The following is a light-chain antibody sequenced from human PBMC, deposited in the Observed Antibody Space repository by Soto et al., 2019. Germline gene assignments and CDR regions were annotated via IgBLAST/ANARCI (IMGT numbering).Light chain of an antibody. V-gene: IGKV1-6*01. CDR3: LHDINYPRT. Sequence: AIQMTQSPSSLSAAVGDRVTISCRASQSIGNAFGWDQEKPGKPPKVLMYGASNLQSVVAPRFSGSGSATDFTPTISSLRPDDSATYSCLHDINYPRTGGTGTKVDLK. CDR1: QSIGNA. J-gene: IGKJ1*01. CDR2: GAS.